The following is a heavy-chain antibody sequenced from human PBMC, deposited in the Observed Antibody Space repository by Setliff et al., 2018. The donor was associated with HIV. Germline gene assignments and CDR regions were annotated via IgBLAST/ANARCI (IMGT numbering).Heavy chain of an antibody. Sequence: ASVKVSCKASGYNFTSHDINWVRQAPGQGLEWMGWMNPKSGNTGYARKFQGRVTMTRKTSISTAYMELRSLRSDDTAVYYCARGYCSSTSCYGIYYFDNWGQGTLVTVS. CDR1: GYNFTSHD. D-gene: IGHD2-2*01. CDR2: MNPKSGNT. J-gene: IGHJ4*02. CDR3: ARGYCSSTSCYGIYYFDN. V-gene: IGHV1-8*01.